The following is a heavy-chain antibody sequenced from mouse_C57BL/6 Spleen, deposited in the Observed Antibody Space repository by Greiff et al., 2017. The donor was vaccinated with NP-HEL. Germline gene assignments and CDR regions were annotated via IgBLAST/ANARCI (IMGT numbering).Heavy chain of an antibody. V-gene: IGHV5-9*01. D-gene: IGHD3-3*01. Sequence: EVHLVESGGGLVKPGGSLKLSCAASGFTFSSYTMSWVRQTPEKRLEWVATISGGGGNTYYPDSVKGRFTISRDNAKNTLYLQMSSLRSEVTALYYCARQAVSLFAYWGQGTLVTVSA. CDR3: ARQAVSLFAY. CDR1: GFTFSSYT. CDR2: ISGGGGNT. J-gene: IGHJ3*01.